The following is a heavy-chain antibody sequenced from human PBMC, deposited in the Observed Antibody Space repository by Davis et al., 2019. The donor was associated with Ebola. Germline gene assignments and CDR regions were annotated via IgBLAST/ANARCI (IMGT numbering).Heavy chain of an antibody. J-gene: IGHJ4*02. CDR3: ARHPGELLFHFDY. CDR1: GYTFTSYA. V-gene: IGHV3-30-3*01. D-gene: IGHD1-26*01. CDR2: ISYDGSNK. Sequence: SCKASGYTFTSYAMHWVRQAPGKGLEWVAVISYDGSNKYYADSVKGRFTISRDNSKNTLYLQMNSLRAEDTAVYYCARHPGELLFHFDYWGQGTLVTVSS.